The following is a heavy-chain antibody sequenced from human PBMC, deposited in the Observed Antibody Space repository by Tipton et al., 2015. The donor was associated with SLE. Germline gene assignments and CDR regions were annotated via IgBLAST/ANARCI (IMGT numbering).Heavy chain of an antibody. D-gene: IGHD6-13*01. Sequence: QLVQSGAEVKKPGASVKVSCKASGYTFTSYDINWVRQATGQGLEWMGWISAYNGNTNYAQKLQGRVTMTTDTSTSTAYMELRSLRSDDTAVYYCARDPHSSSWHEGMDVWGQGTTVTVSS. J-gene: IGHJ6*02. CDR1: GYTFTSYD. CDR2: ISAYNGNT. CDR3: ARDPHSSSWHEGMDV. V-gene: IGHV1-18*01.